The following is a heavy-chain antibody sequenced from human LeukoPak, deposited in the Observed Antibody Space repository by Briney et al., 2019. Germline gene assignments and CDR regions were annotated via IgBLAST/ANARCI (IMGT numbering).Heavy chain of an antibody. CDR3: ARASYSYDINGWVPFDY. Sequence: SETLSLTCAVYGGSFSGYYWSWIRQPPGKGLEWIGEINHSGSTNYNPSLKSRVTISVDTSKNQFSLKLSSVTAADTAVYYCARASYSYDINGWVPFDYWGQGTLVTVSS. CDR1: GGSFSGYY. V-gene: IGHV4-34*01. D-gene: IGHD3-22*01. J-gene: IGHJ4*02. CDR2: INHSGST.